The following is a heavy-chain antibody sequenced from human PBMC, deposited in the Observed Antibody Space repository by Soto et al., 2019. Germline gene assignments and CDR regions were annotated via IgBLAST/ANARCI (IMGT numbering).Heavy chain of an antibody. J-gene: IGHJ4*02. CDR3: ARDSLGISSTGVY. Sequence: PSETLSLTCTVSGGSINGYYWTWIRQPAGKGLEWIGRIYTSGTTSYNPSLKSRVTMSLHTSKNQFSLRLTSVTAADTAVYYCARDSLGISSTGVYWGPGALVTLSS. CDR1: GGSINGYY. V-gene: IGHV4-4*07. CDR2: IYTSGTT. D-gene: IGHD1-26*01.